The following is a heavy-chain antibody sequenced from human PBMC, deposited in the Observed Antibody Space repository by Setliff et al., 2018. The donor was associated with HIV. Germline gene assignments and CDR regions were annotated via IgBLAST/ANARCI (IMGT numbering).Heavy chain of an antibody. V-gene: IGHV3-72*01. CDR2: TTNKADSYNT. CDR1: GFTFSDHY. J-gene: IGHJ4*02. Sequence: PGGSLRLSCAASGFTFSDHYMDWVRQAPGKGLEWVGRTTNKADSYNTNYAASVKGGFTIARDDSKKSLYLQMNSLKIEDTAVYYCVRGLGSEFDYWGQGTLVTVSS. D-gene: IGHD2-15*01. CDR3: VRGLGSEFDY.